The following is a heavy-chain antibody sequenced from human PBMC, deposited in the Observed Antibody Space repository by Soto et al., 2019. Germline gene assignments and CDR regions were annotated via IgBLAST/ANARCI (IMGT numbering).Heavy chain of an antibody. V-gene: IGHV4-30-4*01. J-gene: IGHJ6*02. Sequence: PSETLSLTCTVSGGSISSADYYWSWIRQSPGKGLEWIGYIYYSGTTYYNPSLMSRVTISVDTTKNQFSLRLYSVTAADTAVYYCARELRFHDYSVDVWGQGTTVTVSS. D-gene: IGHD4-17*01. CDR2: IYYSGTT. CDR3: ARELRFHDYSVDV. CDR1: GGSISSADYY.